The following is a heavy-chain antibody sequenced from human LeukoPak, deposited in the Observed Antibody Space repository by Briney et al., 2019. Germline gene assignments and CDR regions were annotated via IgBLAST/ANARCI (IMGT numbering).Heavy chain of an antibody. D-gene: IGHD6-13*01. V-gene: IGHV4-39*02. J-gene: IGHJ6*03. CDR2: IYYSGST. CDR3: ARDIHSSSWHTYYYYYYMDV. Sequence: SETLSLTCTVSGGSISSSSYYWGWIRQPPGKGLEWIGSIYYSGSTYYNPSLKSRVTISVDTSKNQFSLKLSSVTAADTAVYYCARDIHSSSWHTYYYYYYMDVWGKGTTVTISS. CDR1: GGSISSSSYY.